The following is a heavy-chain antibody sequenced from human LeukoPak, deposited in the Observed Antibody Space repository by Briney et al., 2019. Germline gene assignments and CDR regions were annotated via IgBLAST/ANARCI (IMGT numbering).Heavy chain of an antibody. CDR3: ARDLGLSGYDLLDY. D-gene: IGHD5-12*01. V-gene: IGHV3-7*01. CDR1: GLTFSSYW. CDR2: IKLDGTEK. J-gene: IGHJ4*02. Sequence: QSGGSLRLSCAASGLTFSSYWMTWVRRAPGKGLEWVANIKLDGTEKYYVDSVKGRFTISRDNAKNSLDLQMNSLRVEDTAVYYCARDLGLSGYDLLDYWGQGTMVTVSS.